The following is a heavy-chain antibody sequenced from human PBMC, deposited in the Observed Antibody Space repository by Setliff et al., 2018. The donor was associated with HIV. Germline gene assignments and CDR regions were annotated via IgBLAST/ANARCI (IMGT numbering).Heavy chain of an antibody. CDR2: ISSTGAA. V-gene: IGHV4-59*11. D-gene: IGHD3-22*01. CDR1: GDSINSHF. J-gene: IGHJ6*03. Sequence: PSETLSLTCTVSGDSINSHFWTWIRQSPRKGLEWIGYISSTGAAWYNPSLKSRVTMSLDTSKIHFSLTLSSVSGADTALYFCARWMVVPRDPYYNYYMDVWGKGTTVTVSS. CDR3: ARWMVVPRDPYYNYYMDV.